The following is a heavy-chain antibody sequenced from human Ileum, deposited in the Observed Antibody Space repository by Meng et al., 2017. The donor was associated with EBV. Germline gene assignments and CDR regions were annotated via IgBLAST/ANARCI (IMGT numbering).Heavy chain of an antibody. V-gene: IGHV4-4*02. CDR2: IYHSGST. J-gene: IGHJ4*02. CDR1: GGSMSSTNW. CDR3: ARADKVRFDY. Sequence: VQLQESGQGLVQPSGTLSLPCAVSGGSMSSTNWGSWVRQPPGRGLEWIGEIYHSGSTNYNPSLKSRVSISVDKSKNQFSLKLSSVTAADTAVYYCARADKVRFDYWGQGTLVTVSS.